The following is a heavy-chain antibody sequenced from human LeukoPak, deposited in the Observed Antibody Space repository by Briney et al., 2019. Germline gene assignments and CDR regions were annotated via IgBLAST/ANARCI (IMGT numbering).Heavy chain of an antibody. D-gene: IGHD3-3*01. Sequence: GESLRLSCAASGFTFSSYAMNWVRQAPGKGLEWVSGISSSGDNTYYADSVKGRFTISRDNSKKTLYLQMNSLRAEDTAVYYCAKDRVAIFGVVTTHWFDPWGQGTLVTVSS. V-gene: IGHV3-23*01. CDR3: AKDRVAIFGVVTTHWFDP. CDR2: ISSSGDNT. J-gene: IGHJ5*02. CDR1: GFTFSSYA.